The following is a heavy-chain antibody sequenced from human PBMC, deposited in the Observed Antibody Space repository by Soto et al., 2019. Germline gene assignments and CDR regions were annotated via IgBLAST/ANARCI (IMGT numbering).Heavy chain of an antibody. CDR3: STHYYDSSGSYFFLGGDFDY. J-gene: IGHJ4*02. CDR1: GGTFSSYA. D-gene: IGHD3-22*01. CDR2: IIPIFGTA. Sequence: GASVKVSCKASGGTFSSYAISWVRQAPGQGLEGMGGIIPIFGTANYAQKFQGRVTSTADKSTSTAYMELSSLRSEDTAVYYCSTHYYDSSGSYFFLGGDFDYWGQGTLVTVSS. V-gene: IGHV1-69*06.